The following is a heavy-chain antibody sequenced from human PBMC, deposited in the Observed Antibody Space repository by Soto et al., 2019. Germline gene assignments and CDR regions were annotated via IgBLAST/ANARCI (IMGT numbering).Heavy chain of an antibody. V-gene: IGHV1-69*13. Sequence: SVKVSCKASGGTFSSYAISWVRQAPGQGLKWMGGIIPIFGTANYAQKFQGRVTITADESTSTAYMELSSLRSEDTAVYYCARDSGYSGYEADYYYYGMDVWGQGTTVTVSS. CDR1: GGTFSSYA. CDR2: IIPIFGTA. J-gene: IGHJ6*02. D-gene: IGHD5-12*01. CDR3: ARDSGYSGYEADYYYYGMDV.